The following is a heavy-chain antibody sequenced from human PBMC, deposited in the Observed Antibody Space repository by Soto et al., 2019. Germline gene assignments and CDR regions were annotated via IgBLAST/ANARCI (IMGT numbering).Heavy chain of an antibody. CDR1: EDSVSSNSAA. J-gene: IGHJ4*02. CDR2: TYYRSKWYN. CDR3: ARDQRGSYYSHFDY. V-gene: IGHV6-1*01. Sequence: SQTLSLTCDISEDSVSSNSAAWNWLRQTPSRGLEWLGRTYYRSKWYNDYAVSVKSRITINPDTSKNQFSLQLNSVTPEDTAVYYCARDQRGSYYSHFDYWGQGTLVTVSS. D-gene: IGHD1-26*01.